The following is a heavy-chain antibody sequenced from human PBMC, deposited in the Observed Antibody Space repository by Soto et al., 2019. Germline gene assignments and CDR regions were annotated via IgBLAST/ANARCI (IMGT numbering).Heavy chain of an antibody. CDR3: ARAGWMYYYDSSGFDY. V-gene: IGHV4-31*03. J-gene: IGHJ4*02. CDR2: IYYSGST. D-gene: IGHD3-22*01. Sequence: QVQLQESGPGLVKPSQTLSLTCTVSGGSISSGGYYWSWIRQHPGKGLEWIGYIYYSGSTYYNPSLKSRVTISVDTSKNQFSLKLSSVTAADTAVYYCARAGWMYYYDSSGFDYWGQGTLVTVSS. CDR1: GGSISSGGYY.